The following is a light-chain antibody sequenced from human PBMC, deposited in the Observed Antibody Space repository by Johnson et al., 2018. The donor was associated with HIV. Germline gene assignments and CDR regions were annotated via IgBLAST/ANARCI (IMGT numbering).Light chain of an antibody. Sequence: QSILTQPPSVSAAPGQKVTISCSGSNSNIGNNYVSWYQQLPGTAPKLLIYESTNRPSGIPDRFSGSKSGTSATLGIPGLQPGDEADYYCGTWDSRLNVYLFGPGTKVTVL. CDR2: EST. CDR1: NSNIGNNY. CDR3: GTWDSRLNVYL. V-gene: IGLV1-51*02. J-gene: IGLJ1*01.